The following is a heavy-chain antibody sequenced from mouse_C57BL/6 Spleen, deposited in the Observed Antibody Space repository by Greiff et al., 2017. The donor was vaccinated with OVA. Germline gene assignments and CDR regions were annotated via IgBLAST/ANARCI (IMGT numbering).Heavy chain of an antibody. V-gene: IGHV5-17*01. CDR1: GFTFSDYG. Sequence: EVKVEESGGGLVKPGGSLKLSCAASGFTFSDYGMHWVRQAPEKGLEWVAYISSGSSTIYYADTVKGRFTISRDNAKNTLFLQMTSLRSEDTAMYYCARAPSYYDGSSPYFDYWGQGTTLTVSS. J-gene: IGHJ2*01. CDR3: ARAPSYYDGSSPYFDY. CDR2: ISSGSSTI. D-gene: IGHD1-1*01.